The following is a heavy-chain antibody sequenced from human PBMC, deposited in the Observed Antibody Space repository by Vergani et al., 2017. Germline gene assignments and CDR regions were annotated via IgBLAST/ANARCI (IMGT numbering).Heavy chain of an antibody. CDR3: AKGIDGYSSSWYYYYYMDV. CDR2: ISATGGST. V-gene: IGHV3-23*01. Sequence: EVQLLESGGGLGQPGGSLRLSCVASGFTFSTYAMNWVRQAPGKGLEWVSVISATGGSTYDSDSVKGRFTISRDNSKNTLYLQMNSLRGEDTAVYYCAKGIDGYSSSWYYYYYMDVWGKGTTVTVSS. CDR1: GFTFSTYA. D-gene: IGHD6-13*01. J-gene: IGHJ6*03.